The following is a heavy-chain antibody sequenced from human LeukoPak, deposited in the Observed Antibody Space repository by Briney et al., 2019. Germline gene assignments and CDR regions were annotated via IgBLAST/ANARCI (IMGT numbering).Heavy chain of an antibody. J-gene: IGHJ4*02. CDR2: ISSSGSTI. CDR3: ARAYYYDSSGYYITTEFDY. V-gene: IGHV3-11*01. CDR1: GFTFSDYY. Sequence: KTGGSLRLSCAASGFTFSDYYMSWIRQAPGKGLEWVLYISSSGSTIYYADSVRGRFTISRDNAKNSLYLQMNSLRSDDTAVYYCARAYYYDSSGYYITTEFDYWGQGTLVTVSS. D-gene: IGHD3-22*01.